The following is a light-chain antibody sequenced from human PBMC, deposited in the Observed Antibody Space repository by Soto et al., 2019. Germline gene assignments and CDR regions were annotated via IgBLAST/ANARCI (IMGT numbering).Light chain of an antibody. V-gene: IGKV3-15*01. Sequence: EIVMTQSPATLSVSPGERATLSCRASQSVSNNLAWYQKKPGQAPRLLIYGASTRATGIPARFSGSGSGTEFTLTISSLQSEDFALYYCQQFTAWPLTFGGGTKVETK. CDR1: QSVSNN. J-gene: IGKJ4*01. CDR2: GAS. CDR3: QQFTAWPLT.